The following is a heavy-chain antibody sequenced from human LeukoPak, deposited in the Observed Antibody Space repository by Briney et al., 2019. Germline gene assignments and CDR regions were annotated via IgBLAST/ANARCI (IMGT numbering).Heavy chain of an antibody. J-gene: IGHJ6*03. D-gene: IGHD6-19*01. V-gene: IGHV5-51*01. CDR3: ARLSFASGWRYMDV. CDR2: IYPGDSDT. Sequence: PGESLKISCRGSGYSFTSHWIGWVRQMPGKGLEWMGTIYPGDSDTTYSTCLQGHFSIPADKSINTAYMQWSSLRASDTAMYYCARLSFASGWRYMDVWGKGTTVTVYS. CDR1: GYSFTSHW.